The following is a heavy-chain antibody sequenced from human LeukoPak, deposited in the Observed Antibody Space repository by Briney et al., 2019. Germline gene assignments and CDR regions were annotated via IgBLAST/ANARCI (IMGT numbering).Heavy chain of an antibody. D-gene: IGHD1-26*01. Sequence: GGSLRLSCVASGLPFTNNYMSWVRQAPGRGLEWVSVINVGGSVSYAESVKGRFTISRDNSNSTLYLQMNSLRVEDTALYYCARVRRQVGSRWFDSWGQGTLVTVSS. V-gene: IGHV3-53*01. CDR2: INVGGSV. CDR3: ARVRRQVGSRWFDS. CDR1: GLPFTNNY. J-gene: IGHJ5*01.